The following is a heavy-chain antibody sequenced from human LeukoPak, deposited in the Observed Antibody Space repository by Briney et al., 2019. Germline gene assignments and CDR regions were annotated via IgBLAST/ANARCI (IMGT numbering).Heavy chain of an antibody. D-gene: IGHD1-26*01. CDR2: ITGSGGRT. CDR3: AKEYTGTFSPFPSCFDN. J-gene: IGHJ4*02. V-gene: IGHV3-23*01. CDR1: RFSFSNYA. Sequence: GGSLRLSCAASRFSFSNYAMNWVRQAPGKGLEWVSAITGSGGRTYYADSVKGRFTISRDNSKNTLYLQMNSLRAEDTAIYYCAKEYTGTFSPFPSCFDNWGQGTLVTVSS.